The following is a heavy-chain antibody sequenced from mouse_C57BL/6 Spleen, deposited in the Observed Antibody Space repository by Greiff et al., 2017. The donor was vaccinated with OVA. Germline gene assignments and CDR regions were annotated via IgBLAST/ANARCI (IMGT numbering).Heavy chain of an antibody. D-gene: IGHD1-1*01. CDR1: GFTFSSYA. CDR3: ARDRYYGSSLFAY. V-gene: IGHV5-4*01. J-gene: IGHJ3*01. CDR2: ISDGGSYT. Sequence: VQLKESGGGLVKPGGSLKLSCAASGFTFSSYAMSWVRQTPEKRLEWVATISDGGSYTYYPDNVKGRFTISRDNAKNNLYLQMSHLKSEDTAMYYCARDRYYGSSLFAYWGQGTLVTVSA.